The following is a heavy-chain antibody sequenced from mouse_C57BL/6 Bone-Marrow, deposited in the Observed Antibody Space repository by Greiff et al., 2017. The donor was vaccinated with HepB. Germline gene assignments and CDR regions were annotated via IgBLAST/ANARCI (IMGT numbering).Heavy chain of an antibody. Sequence: VHVKQSGTVLARPGASVKMSCKTSGYTFTSYWMHWVKQRPGQGLEWIGAIYPGNSDTSYNQKFKGKAKLTAVTSASTAYMELSSLTNEDSAVYYCTRSDYYGSNYWYFDVWGTGTTVTVSS. J-gene: IGHJ1*03. V-gene: IGHV1-5*01. CDR2: IYPGNSDT. D-gene: IGHD1-1*01. CDR1: GYTFTSYW. CDR3: TRSDYYGSNYWYFDV.